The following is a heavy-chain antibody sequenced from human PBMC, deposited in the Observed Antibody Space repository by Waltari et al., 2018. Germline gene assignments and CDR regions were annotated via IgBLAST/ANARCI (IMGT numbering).Heavy chain of an antibody. Sequence: EVQLVESGGGLIQPGGSLSLSCAASGFTVSSNYMSWVRQAPGKGLEWVSVIYVSCSPYCAAPVKVRFTIYSDNTKNTLYLQINIRGAENTAGYYCARARGSRWYSGPYGMDVWGQGTTVTVSS. D-gene: IGHD6-13*01. CDR2: IYVSCSP. CDR1: GFTVSSNY. V-gene: IGHV3-53*01. CDR3: ARARGSRWYSGPYGMDV. J-gene: IGHJ6*02.